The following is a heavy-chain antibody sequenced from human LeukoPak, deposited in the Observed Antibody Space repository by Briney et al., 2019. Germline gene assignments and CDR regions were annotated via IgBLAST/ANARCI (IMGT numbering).Heavy chain of an antibody. Sequence: GGSLRLSCAASGFTFSNAWMNWVRQAPGKGLEWVSSISSSSSYIYYADSVKGRFTISRDNAKNSLYLQMNSLRAEDTAVYYCARDGGYGSYFDYWGQGTLVTVSS. V-gene: IGHV3-21*01. CDR3: ARDGGYGSYFDY. CDR1: GFTFSNAW. D-gene: IGHD5-12*01. J-gene: IGHJ4*02. CDR2: ISSSSSYI.